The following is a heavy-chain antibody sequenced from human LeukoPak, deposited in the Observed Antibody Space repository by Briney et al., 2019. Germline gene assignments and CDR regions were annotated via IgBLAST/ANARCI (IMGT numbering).Heavy chain of an antibody. CDR3: ARDSRYYYDSSGNYYFDY. D-gene: IGHD3-22*01. V-gene: IGHV1-69*13. CDR2: ITPLFGTA. J-gene: IGHJ4*02. CDR1: GGTFSKYS. Sequence: GASVKVSCKASGGTFSKYSISWVRQRPGQGLEWMGGITPLFGTANYAQKFQGRVTITADESASTAYMELSSLRSEDTAVYYCARDSRYYYDSSGNYYFDYWGQGTLVTVSS.